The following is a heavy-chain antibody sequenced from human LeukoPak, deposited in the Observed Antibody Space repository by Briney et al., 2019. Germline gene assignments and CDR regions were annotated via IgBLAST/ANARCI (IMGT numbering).Heavy chain of an antibody. V-gene: IGHV4-34*01. CDR1: GGSFSGYY. J-gene: IGHJ4*02. D-gene: IGHD6-19*01. Sequence: SETLSLTCAVYGGSFSGYYWSWIRQPPGKGLEWIGEINHSGSTNYNPSFKSRVTISVDTSKNQFSLKLRSVTAADTAVYYCARLRDSGWYKSPLDYWGQGTLVTVSS. CDR2: INHSGST. CDR3: ARLRDSGWYKSPLDY.